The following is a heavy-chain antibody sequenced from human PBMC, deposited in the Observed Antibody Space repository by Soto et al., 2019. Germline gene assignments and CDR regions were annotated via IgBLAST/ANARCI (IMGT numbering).Heavy chain of an antibody. CDR3: AIASRYVSGPTPLHNYYYYMDV. J-gene: IGHJ6*03. CDR2: INAGNGNT. D-gene: IGHD3-10*02. Sequence: ASVKVSCKASGYTFTSYAMHWVRQAPGQRLEWMGWINAGNGNTKYSQKFQGRVTITRDTSASTAYMELSSLRSEDTAVYYCAIASRYVSGPTPLHNYYYYMDVWGKGTTVTVSS. V-gene: IGHV1-3*01. CDR1: GYTFTSYA.